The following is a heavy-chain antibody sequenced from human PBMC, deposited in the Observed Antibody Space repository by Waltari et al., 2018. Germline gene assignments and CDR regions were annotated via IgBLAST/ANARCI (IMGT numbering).Heavy chain of an antibody. CDR3: ARLGVNPVSYYFDY. CDR2: TYTSGNI. V-gene: IGHV4-61*02. D-gene: IGHD3-10*01. Sequence: QVQLQESGPGLVKPSQTLSLTCNVSGGSISSSSYYWSWIRQPAGKGLEWIGRTYTSGNINYNPSLKSRVTISADTSISTAYLQWSSLKASDTAMYYCARLGVNPVSYYFDYWGQGTLVTVSS. J-gene: IGHJ4*02. CDR1: GGSISSSSYY.